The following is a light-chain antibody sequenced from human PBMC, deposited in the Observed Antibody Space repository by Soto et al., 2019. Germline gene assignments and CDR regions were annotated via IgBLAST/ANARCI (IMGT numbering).Light chain of an antibody. J-gene: IGLJ3*02. V-gene: IGLV2-14*03. Sequence: QSALTQPASVSGSPGPSVTISCTGTTSDIGDYDYVSWYQQYPDKAPKLVIFDVSDRPSGLFTRFSGSKSGNTASLTISGLQAEDEADYYCSSYTTVSPHVLFGGGTKLTVL. CDR2: DVS. CDR1: TSDIGDYDY. CDR3: SSYTTVSPHVL.